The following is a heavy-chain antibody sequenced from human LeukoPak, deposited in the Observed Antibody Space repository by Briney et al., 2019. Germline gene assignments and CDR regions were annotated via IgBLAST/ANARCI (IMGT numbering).Heavy chain of an antibody. Sequence: GASVKVSCKASGYTFTSDDINWVRQATGQWLEWMGGMNPNSGNTGYAQKFQGRVTMTRNTSISTAYMELSSLRSEDTAVYYCARQGYYGSGVKYRFDPWGQGTLVTVSS. J-gene: IGHJ5*02. CDR2: MNPNSGNT. D-gene: IGHD3-10*01. V-gene: IGHV1-8*01. CDR1: GYTFTSDD. CDR3: ARQGYYGSGVKYRFDP.